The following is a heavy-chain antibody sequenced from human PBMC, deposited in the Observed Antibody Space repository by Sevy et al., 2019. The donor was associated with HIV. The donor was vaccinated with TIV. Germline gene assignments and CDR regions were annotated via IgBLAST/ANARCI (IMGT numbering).Heavy chain of an antibody. CDR2: IYRSGST. Sequence: SETLSLTRAVSGGSISSSNWWSWVRQPPGKGLEWIGEIYRSGSTNYNPSLKSRVTISVDKSKNQFSLKLSSVTAADTAVYYCARGQEDDSSGYYSTWFDPWGQGTLVTVSS. J-gene: IGHJ5*02. V-gene: IGHV4-4*02. D-gene: IGHD3-22*01. CDR1: GGSISSSNW. CDR3: ARGQEDDSSGYYSTWFDP.